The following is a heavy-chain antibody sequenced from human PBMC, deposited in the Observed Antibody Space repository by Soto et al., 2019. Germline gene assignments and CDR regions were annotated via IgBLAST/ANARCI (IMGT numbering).Heavy chain of an antibody. CDR3: AAADTVTTLNLFDY. CDR2: INHSGST. J-gene: IGHJ4*02. D-gene: IGHD4-17*01. Sequence: SETLRLPCAVDGGSFSGHYWRWIRQPPGKGLEWIGEINHSGSTNYNPSLKSRVTISVDTSKNQFSLKLSSVTAADTAVYYCAAADTVTTLNLFDYWGQGTLVTVSS. V-gene: IGHV4-34*01. CDR1: GGSFSGHY.